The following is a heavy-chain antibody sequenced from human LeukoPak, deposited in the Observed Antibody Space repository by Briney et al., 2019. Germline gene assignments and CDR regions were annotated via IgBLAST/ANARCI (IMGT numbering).Heavy chain of an antibody. Sequence: SETLSLTCAVYGGSFSGYYWSWIRQPPGKGLEWIGEINHSGSTNYDPSLKSRVTISVDTSKNQFSLKLSSVTAADTAVYYCARDTYYYDSSGYGAFDIWGQGTMVTVSS. CDR1: GGSFSGYY. J-gene: IGHJ3*02. V-gene: IGHV4-34*01. CDR2: INHSGST. CDR3: ARDTYYYDSSGYGAFDI. D-gene: IGHD3-22*01.